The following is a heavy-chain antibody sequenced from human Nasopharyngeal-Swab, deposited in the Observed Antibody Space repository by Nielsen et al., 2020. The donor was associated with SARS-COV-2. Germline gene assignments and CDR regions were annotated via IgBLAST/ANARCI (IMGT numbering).Heavy chain of an antibody. CDR3: ARGWYSGPDY. Sequence: GESLKISCKGSGYSFTSYWIAWVRQMPGKGLEWMGLIYPSDSETRYSPSFEGQITISADKSISTAYLQWSSLKASDTAMYYCARGWYSGPDYWGQGTLVTVSS. V-gene: IGHV5-51*01. CDR2: IYPSDSET. J-gene: IGHJ4*02. D-gene: IGHD6-19*01. CDR1: GYSFTSYW.